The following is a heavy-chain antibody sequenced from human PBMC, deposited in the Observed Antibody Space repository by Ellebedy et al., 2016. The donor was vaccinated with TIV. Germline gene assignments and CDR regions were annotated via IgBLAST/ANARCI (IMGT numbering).Heavy chain of an antibody. CDR3: ARGLVVVPAAVSL. CDR2: ISSSSSYI. Sequence: GGSLRLSXAASGFTFSSYSMNWVRQAPGKGLEWVSSISSSSSYIYYADSVKGRFTISRDNAKNSLYLQMNSLRAEDTAVYYCARGLVVVPAAVSLWGQGTLVTVSS. J-gene: IGHJ4*02. V-gene: IGHV3-21*01. D-gene: IGHD2-2*01. CDR1: GFTFSSYS.